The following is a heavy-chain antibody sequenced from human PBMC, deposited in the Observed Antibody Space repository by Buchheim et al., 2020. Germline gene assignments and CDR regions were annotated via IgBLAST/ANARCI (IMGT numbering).Heavy chain of an antibody. Sequence: QVNLVQSGAEVKKPGASVRVSCKASGYTFTRYGISWVRQAPGQGLEWMGWISGYSGDTKYAQKFQGRITMTTHTSTTTAYMELRSLRSDDTAVYYCAREVDVTTMARNWLDTWGQGTL. CDR3: AREVDVTTMARNWLDT. CDR2: ISGYSGDT. CDR1: GYTFTRYG. J-gene: IGHJ5*02. V-gene: IGHV1-18*01. D-gene: IGHD4-17*01.